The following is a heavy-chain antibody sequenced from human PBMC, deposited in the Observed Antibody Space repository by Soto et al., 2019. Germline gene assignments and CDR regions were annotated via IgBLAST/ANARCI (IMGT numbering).Heavy chain of an antibody. D-gene: IGHD1-26*01. Sequence: QGQLVESGGGVVQPGRSLRLSCAASGFTFSNYGMHWVRQAPGKGLEWVVVISYDGSNKYYADSVKGRFTISRDNSKNTLYLQMNSLRAEDTAVYYCAKDLGSGSYLFDAFDIWGQGTMVTVSS. CDR1: GFTFSNYG. V-gene: IGHV3-30*18. CDR3: AKDLGSGSYLFDAFDI. CDR2: ISYDGSNK. J-gene: IGHJ3*02.